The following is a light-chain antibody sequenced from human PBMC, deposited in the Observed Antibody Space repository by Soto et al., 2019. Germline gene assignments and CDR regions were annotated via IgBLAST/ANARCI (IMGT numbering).Light chain of an antibody. J-gene: IGKJ5*01. V-gene: IGKV1-39*01. Sequence: DIQLTQSPSFLSASVGDRVTITCRASQAISNYLNWYQQKPRKAPNLLIFGAKTLQSGVPSRFSGSGYGTDFTLTITTLQPEDVGIYYCQQCHATPLTFGQGTQL. CDR3: QQCHATPLT. CDR2: GAK. CDR1: QAISNY.